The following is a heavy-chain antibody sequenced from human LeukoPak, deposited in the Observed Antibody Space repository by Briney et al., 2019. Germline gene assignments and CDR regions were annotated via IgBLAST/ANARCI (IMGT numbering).Heavy chain of an antibody. V-gene: IGHV3-74*01. CDR1: GFTLSNYW. D-gene: IGHD2-21*01. J-gene: IGHJ3*02. Sequence: GSLRLSCAASGFTLSNYWMHWVRQAPGQGLVWVSRIVNDGSTTYADSVKGRFTISRDNSKNTLYLQMNSLRAEDTAVYYCARKHIVDAFDIWGQGTMVTVSS. CDR3: ARKHIVDAFDI. CDR2: IVNDGSTT.